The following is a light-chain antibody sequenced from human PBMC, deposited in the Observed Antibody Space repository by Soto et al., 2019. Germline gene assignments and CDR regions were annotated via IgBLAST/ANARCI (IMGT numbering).Light chain of an antibody. CDR1: SGHSRYN. V-gene: IGLV4-60*03. J-gene: IGLJ3*02. CDR3: ETWDSNIWV. Sequence: QLVLTQSSSASASLGSSVKLTCTLSSGHSRYNIAWHQQQPGKAPRYLMKVEGSGSYNKGSGFPDRFSGSSSGADRYLTISNLQSEDEADYYCETWDSNIWVFGGGTKVTVL. CDR2: VEGSGSY.